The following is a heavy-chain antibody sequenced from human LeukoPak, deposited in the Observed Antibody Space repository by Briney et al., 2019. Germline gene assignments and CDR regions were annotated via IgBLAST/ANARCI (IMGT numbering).Heavy chain of an antibody. Sequence: ASVKVSCKASGYTFTSYYMHWVRQAPGQGLEWMGIINPSGGSTSYAQKFQGRVTMSRDTSTSTVYMELSSLRSEDTAVYYCARDDSSGYVPWDYWGQGTLVTVSP. CDR1: GYTFTSYY. V-gene: IGHV1-46*01. D-gene: IGHD3-22*01. J-gene: IGHJ4*02. CDR3: ARDDSSGYVPWDY. CDR2: INPSGGST.